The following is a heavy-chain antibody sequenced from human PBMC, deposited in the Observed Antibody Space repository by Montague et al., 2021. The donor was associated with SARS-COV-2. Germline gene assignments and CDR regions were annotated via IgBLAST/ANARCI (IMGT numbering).Heavy chain of an antibody. D-gene: IGHD2-15*01. CDR3: ARGYCSGSGCYYYYGMDV. CDR1: GGSFSGYY. V-gene: IGHV4-34*01. J-gene: IGHJ6*02. CDR2: TNDSGRT. Sequence: SETLSLTCAVYGGSFSGYYWSRIRQPPGRGLEWIGETNDSGRTNYNPSXXGRVTISVDTSKNQFSLRLSSVTTAETAVYYCARGYCSGSGCYYYYGMDVWGQGTTVTVSS.